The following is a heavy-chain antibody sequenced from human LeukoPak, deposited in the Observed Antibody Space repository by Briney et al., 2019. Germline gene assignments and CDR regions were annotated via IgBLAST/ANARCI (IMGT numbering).Heavy chain of an antibody. Sequence: GGSLRLSCSASGFIISNYAMHWVRQAPGKGLEYVSAISANGGSTYYADSVKGRFTISRDNSKNTLYLQMNSLRAEDTAVYYCARGGLAYCGGDCYSGFDYWGQGTLVTVSS. CDR1: GFIISNYA. CDR3: ARGGLAYCGGDCYSGFDY. V-gene: IGHV3-64*04. CDR2: ISANGGST. J-gene: IGHJ4*02. D-gene: IGHD2-21*02.